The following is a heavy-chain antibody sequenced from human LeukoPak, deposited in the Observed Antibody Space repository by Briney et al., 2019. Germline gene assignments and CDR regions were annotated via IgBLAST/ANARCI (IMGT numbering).Heavy chain of an antibody. Sequence: ASVKVSCKASGYTFTGYYMHWVRQAPGQGLEWMGWINPNSGGTNYAQKFQGRVTMTRDTSISTAYMELSRLRSDGTAVYYCARLGGTSGYYGMDVWGQGTTVTVSS. CDR1: GYTFTGYY. V-gene: IGHV1-2*02. CDR2: INPNSGGT. J-gene: IGHJ6*02. D-gene: IGHD2-2*01. CDR3: ARLGGTSGYYGMDV.